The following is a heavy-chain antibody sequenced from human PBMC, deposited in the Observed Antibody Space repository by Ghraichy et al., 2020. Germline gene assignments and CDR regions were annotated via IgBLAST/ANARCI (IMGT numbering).Heavy chain of an antibody. Sequence: SETLSLTCTVSGGSISSGDYYWSWIRQPPGKGLEWIGYIYYSGSTYYNPSLKSRVTISVDTSKNQFSLKLSSVTAADTAVYYCARSDFVTYGDYIRFDPWGQGTLVTVSS. V-gene: IGHV4-30-4*01. CDR2: IYYSGST. D-gene: IGHD4-17*01. CDR1: GGSISSGDYY. J-gene: IGHJ5*02. CDR3: ARSDFVTYGDYIRFDP.